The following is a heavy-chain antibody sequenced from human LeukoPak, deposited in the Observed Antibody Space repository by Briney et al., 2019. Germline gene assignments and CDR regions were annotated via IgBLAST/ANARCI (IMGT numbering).Heavy chain of an antibody. CDR2: IIPILGIA. J-gene: IGHJ6*02. D-gene: IGHD6-13*01. CDR3: ARYLTAAGPTPRGMDV. Sequence: SVKVSCTASGYTFVSYGISWVRQAPGQGLEWMGRIIPILGIANYAQKFQGRVTITADKSTSTAYMELSSLRSEDTAVYYCARYLTAAGPTPRGMDVWGQGTTVTVSS. CDR1: GYTFVSYG. V-gene: IGHV1-69*04.